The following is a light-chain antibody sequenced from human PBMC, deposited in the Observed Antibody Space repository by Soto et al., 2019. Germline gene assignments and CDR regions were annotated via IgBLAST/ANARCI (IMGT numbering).Light chain of an antibody. J-gene: IGLJ1*01. CDR3: SSYTSSSTLYV. CDR2: EVS. CDR1: TGDVGGYNY. V-gene: IGLV2-14*01. Sequence: QLVLTQPASVSGSPGQSITISCAGTTGDVGGYNYVSWYQQHPGKAPKLMIYEVSNRPSGVSNRFSGSKSGNTASLTISGLQAEDEADYYCSSYTSSSTLYVFGTGTKLTVL.